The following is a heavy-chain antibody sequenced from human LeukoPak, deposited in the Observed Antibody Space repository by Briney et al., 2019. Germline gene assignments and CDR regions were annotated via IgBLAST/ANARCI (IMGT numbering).Heavy chain of an antibody. D-gene: IGHD2-15*01. CDR2: ISDDSYYT. J-gene: IGHJ4*02. CDR1: GFTFSSYA. CDR3: AKEKKSGGWPFDY. Sequence: GGSLRLSCAASGFTFSSYAMSWVRQAPGKGLEWVSGISDDSYYTYYADSVKGRFTISRDNSKNTLFLQMNSLRADDAALYYCAKEKKSGGWPFDYWGQGALVTVSS. V-gene: IGHV3-23*01.